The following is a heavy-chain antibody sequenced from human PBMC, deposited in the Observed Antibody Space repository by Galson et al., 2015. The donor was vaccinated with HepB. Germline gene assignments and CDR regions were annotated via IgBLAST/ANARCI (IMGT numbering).Heavy chain of an antibody. CDR1: GFSLSTSGVG. J-gene: IGHJ4*02. CDR3: AHRIYDSSGERFDY. Sequence: PALVTPTQTLTLTCTFSGFSLSTSGVGAGWIRQPPGKALEWLALIYWNDDKRYSLSLNSRVNLTRDTSKNQAVLTMTNVDPVDTATYYCAHRIYDSSGERFDYWGQGTLVTVSS. V-gene: IGHV2-5*01. D-gene: IGHD3-22*01. CDR2: IYWNDDK.